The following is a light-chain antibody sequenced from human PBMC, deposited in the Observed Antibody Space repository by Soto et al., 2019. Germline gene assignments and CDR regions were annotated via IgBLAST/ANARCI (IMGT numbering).Light chain of an antibody. V-gene: IGKV1-33*01. Sequence: DIQMTQSPSSLSASVGDRVTITRQASQDVNNSLNWYQQKPRKAPNLLIYDVSNLGTGVPSRFSGSGSGTDFTFTITRLQPEDIGTYYCQQYDKVPVTFGQGTRLEIK. CDR3: QQYDKVPVT. CDR2: DVS. J-gene: IGKJ5*01. CDR1: QDVNNS.